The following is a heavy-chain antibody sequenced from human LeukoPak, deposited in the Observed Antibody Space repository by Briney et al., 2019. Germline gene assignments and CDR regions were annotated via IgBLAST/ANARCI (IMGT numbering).Heavy chain of an antibody. Sequence: GGSLRLSCAASGFTFSSYAMSWVRQAPGKGLEWVANIKQDGSEKYYVDSVKGRFTISRDNAKNSLYLQMNSLRAEDTAVYYCARETDYYDSSGYKVDPWGQGTLVTVSS. CDR1: GFTFSSYA. D-gene: IGHD3-22*01. CDR3: ARETDYYDSSGYKVDP. V-gene: IGHV3-7*01. J-gene: IGHJ5*02. CDR2: IKQDGSEK.